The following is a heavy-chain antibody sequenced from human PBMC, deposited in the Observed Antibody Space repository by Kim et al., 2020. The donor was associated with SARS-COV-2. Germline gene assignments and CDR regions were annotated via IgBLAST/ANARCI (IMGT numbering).Heavy chain of an antibody. CDR3: ARMERRYTMNWPFDY. CDR1: GFTFSNYW. Sequence: GGSLRLSCVASGFTFSNYWMNWVRRAPGKGLEWVANIKQDGSEKYYVDSVKGRFTISRDNTNNSLYLQLSSLRAEDTAVYYCARMERRYTMNWPFDYWGQRTLVTVSS. V-gene: IGHV3-7*01. J-gene: IGHJ4*02. CDR2: IKQDGSEK. D-gene: IGHD1-20*01.